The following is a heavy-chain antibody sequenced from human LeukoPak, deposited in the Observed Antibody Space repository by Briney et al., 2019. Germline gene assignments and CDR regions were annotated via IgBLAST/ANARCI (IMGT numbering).Heavy chain of an antibody. Sequence: SGTLSLTCTVSVGSISSYYWSCIRQPPGKGREWVGCIYYSGSTNYNPSLKSGVTISVDTSQNQFSLKLSSVTAADTAVYYCARRFPYAKSQDYFVYWGQGTLVTVSS. D-gene: IGHD2-2*01. CDR3: ARRFPYAKSQDYFVY. CDR1: VGSISSYY. CDR2: IYYSGST. J-gene: IGHJ4*02. V-gene: IGHV4-59*12.